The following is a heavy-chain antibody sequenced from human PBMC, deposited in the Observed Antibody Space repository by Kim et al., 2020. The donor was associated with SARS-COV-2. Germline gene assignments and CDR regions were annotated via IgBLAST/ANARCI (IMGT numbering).Heavy chain of an antibody. CDR2: ISAYNGNT. Sequence: ASVKVSCKASGYTFTSYGISWVRQAPGQGLEWMGWISAYNGNTNYAQKLQGRVTMTTDTSTSTGYMELRSLRSDDTAVYYCAREVAALLWFGESQTNWFDPWGQGTLVTVSS. J-gene: IGHJ5*02. CDR3: AREVAALLWFGESQTNWFDP. CDR1: GYTFTSYG. V-gene: IGHV1-18*01. D-gene: IGHD3-10*01.